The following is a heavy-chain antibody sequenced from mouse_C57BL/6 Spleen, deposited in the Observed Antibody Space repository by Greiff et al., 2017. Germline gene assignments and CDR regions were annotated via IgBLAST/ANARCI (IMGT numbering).Heavy chain of an antibody. V-gene: IGHV1-81*01. CDR3: ARGMGSSLYYAMDY. D-gene: IGHD1-1*01. Sequence: QVQLQQSGAELARPGASVKLSCKASGYTFTSYGISWVKQRTGQGLEWIGEIYPRSGNTYYNEKFKGKATLTADKSSSTAYMELRSLTSEDSAVYVCARGMGSSLYYAMDYWGQGTSVTVSS. CDR2: IYPRSGNT. CDR1: GYTFTSYG. J-gene: IGHJ4*01.